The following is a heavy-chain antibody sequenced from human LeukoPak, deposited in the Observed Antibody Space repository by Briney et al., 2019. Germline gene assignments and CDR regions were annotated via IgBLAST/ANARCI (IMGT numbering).Heavy chain of an antibody. CDR3: ARDGNYGGPAFDY. D-gene: IGHD4-23*01. Sequence: GASVKVSCTASGYTFTSYYMHWVRQAPGQGLEWMGIINPSGGSRSYAQKLQGRVTMTTDTSTSTAYMELRSLRSDDTAVYYCARDGNYGGPAFDYWGQGTLVTVSS. V-gene: IGHV1-46*01. J-gene: IGHJ4*02. CDR1: GYTFTSYY. CDR2: INPSGGSR.